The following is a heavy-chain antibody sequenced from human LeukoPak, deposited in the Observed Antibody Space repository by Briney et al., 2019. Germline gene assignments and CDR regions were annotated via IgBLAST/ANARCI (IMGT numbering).Heavy chain of an antibody. Sequence: GGSLRLSCAASGFTFRSYSMNWVRQAPGQGLEWISYISSARSTIYYADSVKGRFTISRDNANNSLFLQKNSLRVEDTAMYYCVREDSSGYAWGQGTLVTVSS. CDR1: GFTFRSYS. CDR3: VREDSSGYA. CDR2: ISSARSTI. J-gene: IGHJ5*02. V-gene: IGHV3-48*01. D-gene: IGHD3-9*01.